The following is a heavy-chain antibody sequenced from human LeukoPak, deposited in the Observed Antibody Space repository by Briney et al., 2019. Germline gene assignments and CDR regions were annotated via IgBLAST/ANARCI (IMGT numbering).Heavy chain of an antibody. CDR3: AREAHSGYYYYYYIDV. CDR1: GGSITSSSYY. V-gene: IGHV4-39*07. D-gene: IGHD5-12*01. CDR2: IYDGGTT. Sequence: SETLSLTCTLSGGSITSSSYYWGWTRHPPGKGREWIALIYDGGTTYNNPSLKSRGPISVATSKNQFSLKLSCVTAADTAVYYCAREAHSGYYYYYYIDVWGKGTTVTVSS. J-gene: IGHJ6*03.